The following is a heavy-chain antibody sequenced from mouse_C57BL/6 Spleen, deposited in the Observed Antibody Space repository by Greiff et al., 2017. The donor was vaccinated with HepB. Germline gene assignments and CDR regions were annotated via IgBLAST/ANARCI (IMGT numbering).Heavy chain of an antibody. J-gene: IGHJ4*01. Sequence: QVQLQQPGAELVKPGASVKMSCKASGYTFTSYWITWVKQRPGQGLEWIGDIYPGSGSTNYNEKFKSKATLTVDTSSSTAYMQLSSLTSEDSAVYYCARVPYYYGSSYNAMDYWGQGTSVTVSS. CDR3: ARVPYYYGSSYNAMDY. V-gene: IGHV1-55*01. CDR1: GYTFTSYW. CDR2: IYPGSGST. D-gene: IGHD1-1*01.